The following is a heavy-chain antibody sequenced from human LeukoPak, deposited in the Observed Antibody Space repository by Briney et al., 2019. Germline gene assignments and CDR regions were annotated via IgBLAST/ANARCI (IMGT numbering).Heavy chain of an antibody. CDR2: INQSGAT. CDR1: GGSFRGYY. CDR3: ATRYG. Sequence: SETLSLTCAVYGGSFRGYYWSWNRQPAGKGLEWIGEINQSGATNYNPSLKSRVTISIDTSKSQFSLKLSSVTAADTAVYYCATRYGWGQGTLVTVSS. J-gene: IGHJ4*02. V-gene: IGHV4-34*01. D-gene: IGHD4-17*01.